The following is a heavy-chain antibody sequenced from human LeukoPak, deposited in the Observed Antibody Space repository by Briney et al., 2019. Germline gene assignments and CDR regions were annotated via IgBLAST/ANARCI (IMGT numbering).Heavy chain of an antibody. J-gene: IGHJ4*02. CDR1: GYTFTSYY. Sequence: ASVKVSCKASGYTFTSYYMHWVRQAPGQGLEWMGIINPSGGSTSYAQKFQGRVTMTRDMSTSTVYMELSSLRPEDTAVFYCARRAQVERRHSQFDYWGQGTLVTVSS. V-gene: IGHV1-46*01. CDR3: ARRAQVERRHSQFDY. CDR2: INPSGGST. D-gene: IGHD1-1*01.